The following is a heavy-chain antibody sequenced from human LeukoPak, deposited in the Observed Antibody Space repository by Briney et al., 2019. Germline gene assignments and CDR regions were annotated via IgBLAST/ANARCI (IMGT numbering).Heavy chain of an antibody. J-gene: IGHJ3*02. CDR2: IYSGGST. CDR3: ARGPTPLIAAAADDAFDI. Sequence: GGSLRLSCAASGFTVSSNYMSWVRQAPGKGLEWVSVIYSGGSTYYADSVKGRFTISRDNSKNTLYLQMNSLRAEDTAVYYCARGPTPLIAAAADDAFDIWGQGTMVTVSS. CDR1: GFTVSSNY. D-gene: IGHD6-13*01. V-gene: IGHV3-53*01.